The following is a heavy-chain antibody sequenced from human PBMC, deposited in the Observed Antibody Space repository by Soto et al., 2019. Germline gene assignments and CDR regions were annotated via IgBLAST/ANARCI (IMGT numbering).Heavy chain of an antibody. Sequence: PGGSLRLSCAASGFIFSSYWMHWVRQAPGKGLVWVSRINSDGSSTSYADSVKGRFTISRDNAKNTLYLQMNSLRAEDTAVYYCARRHSSGWYGAWGQGTLVTVS. D-gene: IGHD6-19*01. J-gene: IGHJ4*02. V-gene: IGHV3-74*01. CDR1: GFIFSSYW. CDR2: INSDGSST. CDR3: ARRHSSGWYGA.